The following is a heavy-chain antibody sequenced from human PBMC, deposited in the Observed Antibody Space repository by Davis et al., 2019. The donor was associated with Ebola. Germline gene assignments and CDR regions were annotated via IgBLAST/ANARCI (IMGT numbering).Heavy chain of an antibody. J-gene: IGHJ5*02. CDR2: INTNTGNP. CDR3: ARDRTEWLFGFWFDP. Sequence: AASVKVSCKASGYTFTSYAMHWVRQAPGQGLEWMGWINTNTGNPTYAQGFTGRFVFSLDTSVSTAYLRISSLKAEDTAVYYCARDRTEWLFGFWFDPWGQGTLVTVSS. V-gene: IGHV7-4-1*02. D-gene: IGHD3-3*01. CDR1: GYTFTSYA.